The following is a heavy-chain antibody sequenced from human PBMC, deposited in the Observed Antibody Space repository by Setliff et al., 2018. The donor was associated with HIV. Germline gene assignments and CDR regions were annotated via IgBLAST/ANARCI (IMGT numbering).Heavy chain of an antibody. Sequence: SETLSLTCSVSGYSLSSASYWGWIRQPPGKGLEWIGSIYHSGNTYYMPSLQSRVTISLDASNNQFSLKLTSVTAADTAMYYCASFFVTTVTNQDYWGQGTPVTVSS. CDR1: GYSLSSASY. V-gene: IGHV4-38-2*02. CDR3: ASFFVTTVTNQDY. D-gene: IGHD4-17*01. CDR2: IYHSGNT. J-gene: IGHJ4*02.